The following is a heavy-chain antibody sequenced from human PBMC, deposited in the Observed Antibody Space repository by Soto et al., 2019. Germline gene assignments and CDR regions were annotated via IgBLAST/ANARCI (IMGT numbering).Heavy chain of an antibody. V-gene: IGHV3-30*18. J-gene: IGHJ5*02. CDR1: GFTFSSYG. D-gene: IGHD3-10*01. CDR3: AKEPFGELLGWFDP. CDR2: ISYDGSNK. Sequence: QVQLVKSGGGVVQPGRSLRLSCAASGFTFSSYGMHWVRQAPGKGLEWVAVISYDGSNKYYADSVKGRFTISRDNSKNTLYLQMNSLRAEDTAVYYCAKEPFGELLGWFDPWGQGTLVTVSS.